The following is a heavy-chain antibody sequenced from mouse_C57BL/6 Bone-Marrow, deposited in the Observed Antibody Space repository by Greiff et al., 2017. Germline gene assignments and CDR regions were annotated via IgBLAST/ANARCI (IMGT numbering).Heavy chain of an antibody. CDR3: AGGLDGSGAY. V-gene: IGHV12-3*01. CDR2: ITHSGET. CDR1: GFPITSGYY. J-gene: IGHJ3*01. Sequence: QVQLVESGPGLVKPSQSLFLTCSITGFPITSGYYWIWIRQSPGKPLEWMGYITHSGETFYNPSLQSPISITRETSKNQFFLQLNSVTTEDTAMYYCAGGLDGSGAYWGQGTLVTVSA. D-gene: IGHD2-3*01.